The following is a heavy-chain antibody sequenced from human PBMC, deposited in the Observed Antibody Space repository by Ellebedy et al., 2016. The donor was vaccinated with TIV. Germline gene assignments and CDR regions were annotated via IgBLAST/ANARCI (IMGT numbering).Heavy chain of an antibody. Sequence: AASVKVSCKASGGTFSSYAISWVRQAPGQGLEWMGGIIPIFGTANYAQKFQGRVTITADESTSTAYMELSSLRSEDTAVYYCASDSLLPGIAVAGTSVFDYWGQGTLVTVSS. CDR1: GGTFSSYA. D-gene: IGHD6-19*01. CDR3: ASDSLLPGIAVAGTSVFDY. CDR2: IIPIFGTA. J-gene: IGHJ4*02. V-gene: IGHV1-69*13.